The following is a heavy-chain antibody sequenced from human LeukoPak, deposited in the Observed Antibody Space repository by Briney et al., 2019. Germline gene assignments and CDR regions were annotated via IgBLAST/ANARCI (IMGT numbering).Heavy chain of an antibody. CDR2: INAGTGNT. D-gene: IGHD5-24*01. J-gene: IGHJ4*02. CDR1: GYTFTNYA. CDR3: ARLRDGYNYFDY. V-gene: IGHV1-3*01. Sequence: KPGRSLRLSCAASGYTFTNYAMHWVRQAPGQRLEWMGWINAGTGNTKYSQKFQGRVTITRDTSASTAYMELSSLRSEDTAVYYCARLRDGYNYFDYWGQGTLVTVSS.